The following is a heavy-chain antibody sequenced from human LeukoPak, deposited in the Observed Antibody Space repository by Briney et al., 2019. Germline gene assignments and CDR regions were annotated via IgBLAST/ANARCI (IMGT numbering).Heavy chain of an antibody. CDR1: GFTVSSHY. CDR2: ISSSSGTI. D-gene: IGHD6-19*01. Sequence: GGSLRLSCAASGFTVSSHYMNWVRQVPGKGLEWISYISSSSGTIHYADSVKGRFTISRDNGRNSLYLQMNSLRVDDTAVYYCARDATPQYSSGWVFFDYWGQGTLVTVSS. V-gene: IGHV3-48*04. CDR3: ARDATPQYSSGWVFFDY. J-gene: IGHJ4*02.